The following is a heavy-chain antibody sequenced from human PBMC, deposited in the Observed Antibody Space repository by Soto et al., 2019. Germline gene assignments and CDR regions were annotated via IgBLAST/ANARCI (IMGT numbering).Heavy chain of an antibody. V-gene: IGHV4-59*01. D-gene: IGHD5-18*01. J-gene: IGHJ4*02. Sequence: SETLSLTCTVSGGSISSYYWSWIRQPPGKGLEWIGYIYYSGSTNYNPSLKSRVTISVDTSKNQFSLKLSSVTAADTAVYYCARAPWIQLWHFDYWGQGTLVTVSS. CDR3: ARAPWIQLWHFDY. CDR1: GGSISSYY. CDR2: IYYSGST.